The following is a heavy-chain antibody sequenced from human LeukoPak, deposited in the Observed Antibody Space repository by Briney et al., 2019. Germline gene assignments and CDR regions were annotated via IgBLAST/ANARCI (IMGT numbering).Heavy chain of an antibody. CDR1: GGSTSSSSYY. J-gene: IGHJ5*02. D-gene: IGHD1-26*01. CDR3: ARGYSGSYSDNWFDP. V-gene: IGHV4-39*07. CDR2: IYYSGST. Sequence: SETLSLTCTVSGGSTSSSSYYWGWIRQPPGKGLEWIGSIYYSGSTYYNPSLKSRVTISVDTSKNQFSLKLSSVTAADTAVYYCARGYSGSYSDNWFDPWGQGTLVTVSS.